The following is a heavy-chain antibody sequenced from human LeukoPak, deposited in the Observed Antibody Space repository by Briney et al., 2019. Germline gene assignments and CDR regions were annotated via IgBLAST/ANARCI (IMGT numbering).Heavy chain of an antibody. CDR2: IYPGDSDT. CDR3: ARSPLGGFAIFDP. J-gene: IGHJ5*02. CDR1: GYSFTSYC. Sequence: GASLKISCKGSGYSFTSYCIGWVRQLPGKGLEWMGIIYPGDSDTRYSPSFQGQVTISADKSISTAYLRWSSLKASDTAMYYCARSPLGGFAIFDPWGQGTLVTVSS. D-gene: IGHD2-2*02. V-gene: IGHV5-51*01.